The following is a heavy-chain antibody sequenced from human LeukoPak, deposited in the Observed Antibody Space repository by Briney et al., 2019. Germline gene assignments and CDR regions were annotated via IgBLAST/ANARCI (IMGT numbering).Heavy chain of an antibody. Sequence: PGGSLRLSCAASGFTFTSYAMSWVRQAPGKGLEWVSTISVSGVSTYYADSVKGRFTISRDNSKNTLYLQTNSLRAEDTAVYYCAKGYCSGGSCYFGAFDVWGQGTLVTVSS. V-gene: IGHV3-23*01. CDR1: GFTFTSYA. D-gene: IGHD2-15*01. CDR2: ISVSGVST. CDR3: AKGYCSGGSCYFGAFDV. J-gene: IGHJ3*01.